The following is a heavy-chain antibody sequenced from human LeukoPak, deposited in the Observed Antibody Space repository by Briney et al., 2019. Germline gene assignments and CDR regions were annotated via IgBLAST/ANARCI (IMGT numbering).Heavy chain of an antibody. J-gene: IGHJ4*02. V-gene: IGHV3-11*06. Sequence: PGGSLRLSRAASGFTFTDWYMSGIRQAPGKGLQWLSYISSSSSDTRYADSVRGRFTISRDNAKKSVYLQMNSLRAEDTAIYYCVKSAGRDGGNWGQGTLVTVSS. CDR1: GFTFTDWY. D-gene: IGHD1-26*01. CDR3: VKSAGRDGGN. CDR2: ISSSSSDT.